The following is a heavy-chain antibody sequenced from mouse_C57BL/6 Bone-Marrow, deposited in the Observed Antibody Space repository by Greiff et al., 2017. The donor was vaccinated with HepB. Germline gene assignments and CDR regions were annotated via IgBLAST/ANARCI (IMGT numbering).Heavy chain of an antibody. J-gene: IGHJ2*01. V-gene: IGHV7-3*01. Sequence: EVHLVESGGGLVQPGGSLSLSCAASGFTFTDYYMSWVRQPPGKALEWLGFIRNKANGYTTEYSASVKGRFTISRDNSQSILYLQMNALRAEDSASYYCARLSPYSNYEDYWAQGTTLTVSS. D-gene: IGHD2-5*01. CDR3: ARLSPYSNYEDY. CDR1: GFTFTDYY. CDR2: IRNKANGYTT.